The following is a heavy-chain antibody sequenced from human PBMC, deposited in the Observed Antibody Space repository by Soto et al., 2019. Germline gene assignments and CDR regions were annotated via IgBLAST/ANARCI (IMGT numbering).Heavy chain of an antibody. CDR1: GFTFSSYV. D-gene: IGHD6-19*01. V-gene: IGHV3-23*01. Sequence: GGSLRLSCAASGFTFSSYVMSWVRQTPGERLEWVSGINGSGDTTYYADSVKGRFTITRDNSKNTLYLQMNSLRADDTAVYYCAKDYGSGWSVDYWGQGALVTVSS. CDR3: AKDYGSGWSVDY. CDR2: INGSGDTT. J-gene: IGHJ4*02.